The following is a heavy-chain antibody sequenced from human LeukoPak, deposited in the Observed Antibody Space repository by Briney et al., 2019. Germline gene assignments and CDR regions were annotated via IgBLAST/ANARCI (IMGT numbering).Heavy chain of an antibody. Sequence: PTGGSLRLSCAASGFTFSTYGMGWVRQAPGKGLEWVSGISGGNSRSTYYADSVKGRFTISRDNSKNTLYLQMNSLRAEDTAVYYCAKDLSRDSRFPYDAFDIWGQGTMVTVSS. V-gene: IGHV3-23*01. D-gene: IGHD3-22*01. CDR3: AKDLSRDSRFPYDAFDI. CDR1: GFTFSTYG. J-gene: IGHJ3*02. CDR2: ISGGNSRST.